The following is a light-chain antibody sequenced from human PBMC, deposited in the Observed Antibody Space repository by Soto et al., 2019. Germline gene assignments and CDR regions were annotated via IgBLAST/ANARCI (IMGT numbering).Light chain of an antibody. Sequence: EIVLTQSPGTLSLSPGDRVTLSCRASQSVSTNYFSWYQQKPGQAPRPLIYATSSRAVGIPDRFSGSGSGTDFTLTINRLEPEDFAMYYCQQYGDYNSPRYSFGQGTRLEI. CDR1: QSVSTNY. CDR2: ATS. CDR3: QQYGDYNSPRYS. V-gene: IGKV3-20*01. J-gene: IGKJ2*03.